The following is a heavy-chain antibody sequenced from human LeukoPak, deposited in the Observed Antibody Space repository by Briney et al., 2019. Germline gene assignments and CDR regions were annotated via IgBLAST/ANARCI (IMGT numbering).Heavy chain of an antibody. D-gene: IGHD2-15*01. CDR2: IYTSGSI. CDR3: ARTGYCSGGTCYRYFDY. V-gene: IGHV4-61*02. J-gene: IGHJ4*02. CDR1: GGSISSGSYY. Sequence: SETLSLTCTVSGGSISSGSYYWSWIRQPAGKGLEWIGRIYTSGSINYNPSLKSRVTMSVDKSKNQFFLKLRSVTAADTAVYYCARTGYCSGGTCYRYFDYWGQGTLVTVSS.